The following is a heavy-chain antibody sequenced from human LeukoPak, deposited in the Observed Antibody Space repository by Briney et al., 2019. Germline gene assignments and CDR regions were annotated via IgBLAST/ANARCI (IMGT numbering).Heavy chain of an antibody. J-gene: IGHJ4*02. D-gene: IGHD3-10*01. CDR1: GFTFSSFA. Sequence: GGSLRPSCAPSGFTFSSFAMNWVRQAPGEGLEWVSTIGSSGDSTYYADSVRGRFTISRDNSKNTMHLQMNNLRAEDTAFYYCARGSKDLDFWGQGTLVTVSS. CDR3: ARGSKDLDF. V-gene: IGHV3-23*01. CDR2: IGSSGDST.